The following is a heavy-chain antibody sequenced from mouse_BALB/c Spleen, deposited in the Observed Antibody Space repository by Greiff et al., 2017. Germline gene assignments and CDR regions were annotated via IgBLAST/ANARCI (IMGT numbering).Heavy chain of an antibody. V-gene: IGHV1-80*01. CDR2: IYPGDGDT. CDR3: ARSQFGPFAY. CDR1: GYAFSSYW. Sequence: LVESGAELVRPGSSVKISCKASGYAFSSYWMNWVKQRPGQGLEWIGQIYPGDGDTNYNGKFKGKATLTADKSSSTAYMQLSSLTSEDSAVYFCARSQFGPFAYWGQGTLVTVSA. D-gene: IGHD3-1*01. J-gene: IGHJ3*01.